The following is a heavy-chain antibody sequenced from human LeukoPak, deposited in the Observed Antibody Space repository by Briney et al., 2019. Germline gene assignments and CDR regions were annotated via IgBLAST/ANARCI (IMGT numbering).Heavy chain of an antibody. CDR1: GYTFTSYG. D-gene: IGHD7-27*01. CDR2: ISAYNGNT. CDR3: ARSGDGNWFDP. Sequence: ASVKVSFKTSGYTFTSYGIGWVRQAPGQGLEWMGWISAYNGNTNYAQKLQGRVTMTTDTSTSTVYMELRSLRSDDTAVYYCARSGDGNWFDPWGQGTLVTVSS. J-gene: IGHJ5*02. V-gene: IGHV1-18*01.